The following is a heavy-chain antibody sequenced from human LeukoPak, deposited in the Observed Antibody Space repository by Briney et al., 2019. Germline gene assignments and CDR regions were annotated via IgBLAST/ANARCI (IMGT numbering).Heavy chain of an antibody. CDR2: IIPIFGTA. Sequence: SVKVSRKASGGTFSSYAISWVRQAPGQGLEWMGGIIPIFGTANYAQKFQGRVTITADESTSTAYMELSSLRSEDTAVYYCAWGRFLEWLPDYWGQGTLVTVSS. CDR3: AWGRFLEWLPDY. CDR1: GGTFSSYA. D-gene: IGHD3-3*01. J-gene: IGHJ4*02. V-gene: IGHV1-69*01.